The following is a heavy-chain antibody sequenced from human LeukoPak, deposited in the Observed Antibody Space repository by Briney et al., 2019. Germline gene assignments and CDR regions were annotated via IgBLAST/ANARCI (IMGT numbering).Heavy chain of an antibody. CDR1: GGSFSGYY. V-gene: IGHV4-34*01. CDR3: ARGARYFDWFYYFDY. J-gene: IGHJ4*02. Sequence: PSETLSLTCAVYGGSFSGYYWSWIRQPPGKGLEWIGEINHSGSTNYNPSLKSRVTISVDTSKNQFSLKLSSVTAADTAVYYCARGARYFDWFYYFDYWGQGTLVTVSS. CDR2: INHSGST. D-gene: IGHD3-9*01.